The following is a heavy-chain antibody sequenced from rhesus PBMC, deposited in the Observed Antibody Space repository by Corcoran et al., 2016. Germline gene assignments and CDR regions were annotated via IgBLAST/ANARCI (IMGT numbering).Heavy chain of an antibody. CDR1: GDSISSSY. CDR3: ARGATGYYTSHYFDY. J-gene: IGHJ4*01. V-gene: IGHV4-173*01. Sequence: QLQLQESGPGLVKPSETLSVTCDVSGDSISSSYWSWIRQPPGQGLEWIGRISGSGGSTDYNPSLKSRVTISTDTSKNQFSLKLGSVTAADTAVYYCARGATGYYTSHYFDYWGQGVLVTVSS. CDR2: ISGSGGST. D-gene: IGHD3-3*01.